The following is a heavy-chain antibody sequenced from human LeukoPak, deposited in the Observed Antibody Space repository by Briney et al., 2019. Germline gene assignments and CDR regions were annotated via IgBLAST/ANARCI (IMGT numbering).Heavy chain of an antibody. Sequence: GGSLRLSCAASGFTFSSYAMHWVRQAPGKGLEWVAFIRYDGSNKYYADSVKGRFTISRDNSKNTLYLQMNSLRAEDTAVYYWANAGSERGVCWGQGTLVTVSS. CDR1: GFTFSSYA. J-gene: IGHJ4*02. CDR2: IRYDGSNK. D-gene: IGHD1-26*01. CDR3: ANAGSERGVC. V-gene: IGHV3-30*02.